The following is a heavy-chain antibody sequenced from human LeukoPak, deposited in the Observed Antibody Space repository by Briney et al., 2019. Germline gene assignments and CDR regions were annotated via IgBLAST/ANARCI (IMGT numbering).Heavy chain of an antibody. J-gene: IGHJ4*02. CDR1: GGSISSYY. CDR2: IYYSGST. D-gene: IGHD6-19*01. Sequence: SETLSLTCTVSGGSISSYYWSWIRQPPGKGLEWIGYIYYSGSTNYNPSLKSRVTISVDTSKNQFSLKLSSVTAADTAVYYCAGGSVAVNFDYWGQGTLVTVSS. CDR3: AGGSVAVNFDY. V-gene: IGHV4-59*01.